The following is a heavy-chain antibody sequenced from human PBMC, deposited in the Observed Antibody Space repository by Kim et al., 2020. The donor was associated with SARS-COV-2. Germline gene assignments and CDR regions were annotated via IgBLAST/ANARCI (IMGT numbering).Heavy chain of an antibody. CDR3: ARDNISWGDAFDI. J-gene: IGHJ3*02. CDR1: GGSISSYY. Sequence: SETLSLTCTVSGGSISSYYWSWIRQPPGKGLEWIGYIYYSGSTNYNPSLKSRVTISVDTSKNQFSLKLSSVTAADTAVYYCARDNISWGDAFDIWGQGTMVTVSS. CDR2: IYYSGST. V-gene: IGHV4-59*13. D-gene: IGHD3-3*02.